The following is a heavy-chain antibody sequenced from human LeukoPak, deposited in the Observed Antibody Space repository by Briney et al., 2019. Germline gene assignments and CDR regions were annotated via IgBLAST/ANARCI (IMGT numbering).Heavy chain of an antibody. CDR2: INPNTGGA. V-gene: IGHV1-2*06. Sequence: ASVKVSCKTSGYTFTNYYIHWLRQAPGQGLEWMGRINPNTGGANYAQNFQGRVTMTRDTSTSTDYMDLRRLTSDDTAIYYCAITYSNNAFDVWGQGTVVTVSS. CDR1: GYTFTNYY. J-gene: IGHJ3*01. CDR3: AITYSNNAFDV. D-gene: IGHD2-15*01.